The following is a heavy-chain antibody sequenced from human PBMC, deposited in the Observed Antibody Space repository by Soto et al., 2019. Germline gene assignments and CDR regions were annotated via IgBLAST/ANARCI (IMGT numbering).Heavy chain of an antibody. CDR1: GFTFSSYG. CDR2: ISYDGSNK. V-gene: IGHV3-30*18. Sequence: GGSLRLSCAASGFTFSSYGMHWVRQAPGKGLEWVAVISYDGSNKYYADSVKGRFTISRDNSKNKLYLQMNSLRAEDTAVYYSAKVGRGYCISTSCSNFDYWGQGTLVTVSS. J-gene: IGHJ4*02. D-gene: IGHD2-2*01. CDR3: AKVGRGYCISTSCSNFDY.